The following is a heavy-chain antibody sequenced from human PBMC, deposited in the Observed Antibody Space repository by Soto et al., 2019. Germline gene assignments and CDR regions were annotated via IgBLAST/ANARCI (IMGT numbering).Heavy chain of an antibody. CDR3: ARGFEGYCSGGTCSIGSAFDI. J-gene: IGHJ3*02. CDR2: MNPNSGNT. V-gene: IGHV1-8*01. CDR1: GYTFTSYD. Sequence: VKVSCKASGYTFTSYDINLVRQATGQGLEWMGWMNPNSGNTGYAQKFQGRVTMTRNTSISTAYMELSSLRSEDTAVYYCARGFEGYCSGGTCSIGSAFDIWGQGTMVTVSS. D-gene: IGHD2-15*01.